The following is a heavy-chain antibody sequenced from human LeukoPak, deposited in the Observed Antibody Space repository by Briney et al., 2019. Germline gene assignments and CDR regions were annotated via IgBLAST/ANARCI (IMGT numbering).Heavy chain of an antibody. CDR2: IYYSGST. CDR3: ARTPSRTHWYFDL. V-gene: IGHV4-39*01. CDR1: GGSISSSSYY. Sequence: SETLSLTCTVSGGSISSSSYYWGWIRQPPGKGLEWIGSIYYSGSTYYNPSLKSRVTISVDTSKNQFSLKLSSVTAADTAVYYCARTPSRTHWYFDLWGRGTLVTVSS. J-gene: IGHJ2*01.